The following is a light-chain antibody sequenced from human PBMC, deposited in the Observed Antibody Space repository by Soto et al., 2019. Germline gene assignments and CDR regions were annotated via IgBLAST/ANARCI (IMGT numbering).Light chain of an antibody. CDR1: QYIGNY. J-gene: IGKJ4*01. V-gene: IGKV1-39*01. CDR2: SAS. CDR3: PLT. Sequence: SHSLPSRSGSIGDTITITCRATQYIGNYLNWYQVKPGQAPKLLIYSASTLQIGVPSRFGGNGSGTDFTLTIRLQVIPVNGLTMPPLTFGGGTKVDIK.